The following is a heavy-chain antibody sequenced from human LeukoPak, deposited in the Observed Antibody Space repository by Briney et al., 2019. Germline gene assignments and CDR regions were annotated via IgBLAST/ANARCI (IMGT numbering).Heavy chain of an antibody. V-gene: IGHV3-30*18. CDR2: ISYDGSNK. CDR3: AKDSTYDSSGYYHG. CDR1: GFTFSSYG. J-gene: IGHJ4*02. Sequence: GRSLRLSCAASGFTFSSYGMHWVRQAPGKGLEWVAVISYDGSNKYYADSVKGRFTISRDNSKNTLYLQMNSLRAEDTAVYYCAKDSTYDSSGYYHGWGQETLVTVSS. D-gene: IGHD3-22*01.